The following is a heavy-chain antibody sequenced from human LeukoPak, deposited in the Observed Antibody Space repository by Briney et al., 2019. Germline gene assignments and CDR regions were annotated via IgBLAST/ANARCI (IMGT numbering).Heavy chain of an antibody. CDR2: FDPEDGEI. J-gene: IGHJ4*02. Sequence: ASVKVSCKVSGYSLTDLSIHWVRQAPGKGLEWMGGFDPEDGEIVYAQNFQGRVTMTEDTSTDTAYMELSSLRSEDTAIYYCATANRLTRDSSGYYPDSWGQGTLVTVSS. V-gene: IGHV1-24*01. D-gene: IGHD3-22*01. CDR1: GYSLTDLS. CDR3: ATANRLTRDSSGYYPDS.